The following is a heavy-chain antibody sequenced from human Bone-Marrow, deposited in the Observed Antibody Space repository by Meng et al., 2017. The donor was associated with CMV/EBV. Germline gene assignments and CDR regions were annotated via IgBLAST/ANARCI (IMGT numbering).Heavy chain of an antibody. Sequence: GESLKISCAASGITVSTNYMSWVRQAPGKGLEWVANIKQDGSEKYYVDSVKGRFTISRDNAKNSLYLQMNSLRAEDTAVYYCARDVGYYYGSGSWGPFDPWGQGTLVTVSS. V-gene: IGHV3-7*01. CDR1: GITVSTNY. CDR3: ARDVGYYYGSGSWGPFDP. CDR2: IKQDGSEK. D-gene: IGHD3-10*01. J-gene: IGHJ5*02.